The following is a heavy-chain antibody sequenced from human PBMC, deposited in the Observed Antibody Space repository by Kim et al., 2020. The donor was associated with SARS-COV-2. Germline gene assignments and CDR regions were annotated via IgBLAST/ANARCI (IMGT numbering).Heavy chain of an antibody. V-gene: IGHV4-34*01. D-gene: IGHD3-22*01. J-gene: IGHJ4*02. Sequence: SETLSLTCAVYGGSFSGYYWSWIRQPPGKGLEWIGEINHSGSTNYNPSLESRVTISVDTSQNQFPLKLSTVTAADTAVYYCARGYYDSSGRFDYWCQGSLLAVCS. CDR2: INHSGST. CDR1: GGSFSGYY. CDR3: ARGYYDSSGRFDY.